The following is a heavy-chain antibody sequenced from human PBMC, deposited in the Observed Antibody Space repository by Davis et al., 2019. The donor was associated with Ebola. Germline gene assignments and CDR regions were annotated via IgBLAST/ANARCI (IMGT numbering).Heavy chain of an antibody. CDR3: AKDKRYSYGYTYYYYGMDV. Sequence: GESLKISCAASGFTFSSYAMHWVRQAPGKGLEWVAVISYDGSNKYYADSVKGRFTISRDNSKNTLYLQMNSLRAEDTAVYYCAKDKRYSYGYTYYYYGMDVWGKGTTVTVSS. J-gene: IGHJ6*04. D-gene: IGHD5-18*01. V-gene: IGHV3-30-3*01. CDR1: GFTFSSYA. CDR2: ISYDGSNK.